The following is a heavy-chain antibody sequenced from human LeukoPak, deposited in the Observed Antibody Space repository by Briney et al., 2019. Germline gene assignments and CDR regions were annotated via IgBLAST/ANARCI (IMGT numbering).Heavy chain of an antibody. CDR1: GGTFSSYA. CDR3: ARRRESSGLIFDY. J-gene: IGHJ4*02. D-gene: IGHD6-19*01. V-gene: IGHV1-69*05. CDR2: IIPIFGTA. Sequence: SVKVSCKASGGTFSSYATSWVRQAPGQGLEWMGGIIPIFGTANYAQKFQGRVTITTDESTSTAYMELSSLRSEDTAVYYCARRRESSGLIFDYWGQGTLVTVS.